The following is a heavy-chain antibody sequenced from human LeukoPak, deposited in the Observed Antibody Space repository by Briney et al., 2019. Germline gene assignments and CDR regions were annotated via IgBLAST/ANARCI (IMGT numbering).Heavy chain of an antibody. CDR1: GGSISGGSYY. J-gene: IGHJ4*02. Sequence: PSETLSLTCTVSGGSISGGSYYWSWIRQPAGKGLEWIGRIYTSGSTNYNPSLKSRVTISVDTSKNQFSLKLSSVTAADTAVYYCARLPHYWGQGTLVTVSS. CDR3: ARLPHY. CDR2: IYTSGST. V-gene: IGHV4-61*02.